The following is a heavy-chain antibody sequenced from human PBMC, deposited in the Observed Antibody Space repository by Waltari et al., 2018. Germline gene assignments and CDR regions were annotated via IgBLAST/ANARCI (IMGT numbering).Heavy chain of an antibody. Sequence: QVQLQESGPGLVKPSETLSLTCAVSGGSISGGYDWTWIRQSPGKGLEWIGYIYGSSGSTNYNPSLKNRLTISRDTSKNQFSLKLSSVTAADSAVYYCARRGSINSNFDYWGQGVLVTVSS. J-gene: IGHJ4*02. CDR3: ARRGSINSNFDY. CDR2: IYGSSGST. D-gene: IGHD3-16*01. V-gene: IGHV4-38-2*01. CDR1: GGSISGGYD.